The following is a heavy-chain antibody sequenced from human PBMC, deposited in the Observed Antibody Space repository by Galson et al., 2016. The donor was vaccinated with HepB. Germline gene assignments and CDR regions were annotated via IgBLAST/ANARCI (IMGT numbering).Heavy chain of an antibody. D-gene: IGHD3-10*01. CDR3: ARDNSYGSGPFDP. V-gene: IGHV3-11*06. CDR2: VTTSNTYT. Sequence: SLRLSCAASGFNFSDSYMAWIRQAPGKGLEWVSYVTTSNTYTNYADSVRGRFTISRDNAKKSVYLQMNSLRVEDTAVYYCARDNSYGSGPFDPWGQGTLVTVSS. J-gene: IGHJ5*02. CDR1: GFNFSDSY.